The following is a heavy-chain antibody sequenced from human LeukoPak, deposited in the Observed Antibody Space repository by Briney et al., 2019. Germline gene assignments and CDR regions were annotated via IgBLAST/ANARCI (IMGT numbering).Heavy chain of an antibody. Sequence: GASVKVSCKASGYTFTSYAIHWVRQAPGQSLEWMEWINAGNADTKYSQKFQGRVTITRDTSAITAYMELSSLRSEDTAVYYCARDLGVYFDWLAYAFNIWGQGTMVTVSS. V-gene: IGHV1-3*01. CDR1: GYTFTSYA. D-gene: IGHD3-9*01. J-gene: IGHJ3*02. CDR3: ARDLGVYFDWLAYAFNI. CDR2: INAGNADT.